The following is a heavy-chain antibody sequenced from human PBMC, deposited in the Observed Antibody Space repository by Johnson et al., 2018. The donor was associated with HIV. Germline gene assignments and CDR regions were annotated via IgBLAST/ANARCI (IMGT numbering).Heavy chain of an antibody. Sequence: QVQLVESGGGVVQPGRSLRLSCAASGFTFRENGMHWVRQAPGKGLEWVAVISYDESNKYYADSVKGRFTLSRDTSKNTLYLLMKSLRTEDMAVYYCARERGITIFGEPPNDAFDIWGQGTMVTVFS. CDR2: ISYDESNK. CDR3: ARERGITIFGEPPNDAFDI. J-gene: IGHJ3*02. V-gene: IGHV3-30*03. CDR1: GFTFRENG. D-gene: IGHD3-3*01.